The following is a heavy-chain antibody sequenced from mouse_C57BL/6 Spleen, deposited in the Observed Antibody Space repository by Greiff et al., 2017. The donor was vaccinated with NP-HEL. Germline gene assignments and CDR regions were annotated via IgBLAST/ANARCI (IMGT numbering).Heavy chain of an antibody. CDR1: GYTFTSYG. CDR3: ARRDSKEGYYYAMDY. V-gene: IGHV1-81*01. CDR2: IYPRSGNT. J-gene: IGHJ4*01. D-gene: IGHD2-5*01. Sequence: QVHVKQSGAELARPGASVKLSCKASGYTFTSYGISWVKQRTGQGLEWIGEIYPRSGNTYYNEKFKGKATLTADKSSSTAYMELRSLTSEDSAVYFCARRDSKEGYYYAMDYWGQGTSVTVSS.